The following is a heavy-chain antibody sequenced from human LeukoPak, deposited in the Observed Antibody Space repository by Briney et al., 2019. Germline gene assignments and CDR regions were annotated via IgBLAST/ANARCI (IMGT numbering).Heavy chain of an antibody. Sequence: SETLSLTCTVSGGSISSYYWSWIRQPPGKGLEWIGYIYYSGSTNYNPSLKSRVTISVDMSKNQFSLKLNSVTAADTAVYYCARENYDFWSGYYTPYYGMDVRGQGTTVTVSS. D-gene: IGHD3-3*01. CDR2: IYYSGST. J-gene: IGHJ6*02. V-gene: IGHV4-59*01. CDR1: GGSISSYY. CDR3: ARENYDFWSGYYTPYYGMDV.